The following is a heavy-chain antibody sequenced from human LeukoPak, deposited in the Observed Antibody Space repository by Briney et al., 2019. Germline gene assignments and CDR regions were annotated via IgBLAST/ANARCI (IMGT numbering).Heavy chain of an antibody. V-gene: IGHV3-21*01. CDR3: VFDSIGYYAFYY. CDR1: GFTFSNYS. D-gene: IGHD3-22*01. Sequence: GGSLRLSCAASGFTFSNYSMNWVRQAPGKGLEWVSSISSSSNYIYYADSVKGRFTISRDNAKNSLYLQMNSLRAEDTAVYYCVFDSIGYYAFYYWGQGTLVTASS. J-gene: IGHJ4*02. CDR2: ISSSSNYI.